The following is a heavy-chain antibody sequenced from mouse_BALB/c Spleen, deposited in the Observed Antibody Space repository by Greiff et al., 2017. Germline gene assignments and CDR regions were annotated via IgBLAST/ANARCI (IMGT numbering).Heavy chain of an antibody. J-gene: IGHJ1*01. CDR3: TRGNWDGGYFDV. CDR1: GFTFSSYT. Sequence: EVMLVESGGGLVKPGGSLKLSCAASGFTFSSYTMSWVRQTPEKRLEWVATISSGGSYTYYPDSVKGRFTISRDNAKNTLYLQMSSLKSEDTAMYYCTRGNWDGGYFDVWGAGTTVTVSS. V-gene: IGHV5-6-4*01. D-gene: IGHD4-1*01. CDR2: ISSGGSYT.